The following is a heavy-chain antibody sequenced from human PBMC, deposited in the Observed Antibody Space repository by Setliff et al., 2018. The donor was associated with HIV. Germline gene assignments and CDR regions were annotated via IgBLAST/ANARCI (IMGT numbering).Heavy chain of an antibody. J-gene: IGHJ3*02. Sequence: ASVKVSCKASGYTFTNYYIHWARQAPGQGLEWMGLINPSGGRTSYAQKFQGRLTMTRDTSRSTVYMELSSLRSEDTAMYYCARCYYDSSGPTDAFDIWGQGTVVTVSS. CDR3: ARCYYDSSGPTDAFDI. V-gene: IGHV1-46*01. CDR1: GYTFTNYY. CDR2: INPSGGRT. D-gene: IGHD3-22*01.